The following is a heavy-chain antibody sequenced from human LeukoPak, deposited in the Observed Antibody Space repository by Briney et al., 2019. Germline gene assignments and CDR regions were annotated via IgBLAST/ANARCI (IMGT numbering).Heavy chain of an antibody. V-gene: IGHV3-30*18. CDR3: AKEGDSSGSYFDY. CDR1: GFTFSSYG. D-gene: IGHD3-22*01. J-gene: IGHJ4*02. CDR2: ISYDGSNK. Sequence: PGRSLRLSCAASGFTFSSYGMHWIRQAPGKGLEWVAVISYDGSNKYYADSVKGRFTISRDNSKNTLYLQVNSLRAEDTAVYYCAKEGDSSGSYFDYWGQGTLVTVSS.